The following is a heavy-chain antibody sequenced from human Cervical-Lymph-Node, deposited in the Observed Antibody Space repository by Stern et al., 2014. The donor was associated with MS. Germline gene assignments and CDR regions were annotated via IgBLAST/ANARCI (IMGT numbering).Heavy chain of an antibody. CDR3: AKGGSGSYLD. D-gene: IGHD1-26*01. J-gene: IGHJ4*02. V-gene: IGHV3-30*04. Sequence: VQLEESGGGVAQPGRSLRLSCAASGFVFRRYALNWVRQAPGKGLEWVAIISYDGRDKYYTDSVKGRFTVSRDNSNNTVELEMNSLRLEDTAVYYCAKGGSGSYLDWGQGSLVTVSS. CDR2: ISYDGRDK. CDR1: GFVFRRYA.